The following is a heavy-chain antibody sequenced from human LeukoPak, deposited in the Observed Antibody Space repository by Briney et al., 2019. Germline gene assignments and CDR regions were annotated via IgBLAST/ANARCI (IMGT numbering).Heavy chain of an antibody. V-gene: IGHV1-18*01. D-gene: IGHD2-8*02. CDR2: ISTYNGNT. CDR3: ARDVGDTGNPYFFDY. Sequence: ASVKVSCKASGYTFTSYGISWVRQAPGQGLEWMGWISTYNGNTNYAQNLQGRVTMTTDTSTSTAYMELRSLRSDDTAVYYCARDVGDTGNPYFFDYWGQGTLVTVSS. CDR1: GYTFTSYG. J-gene: IGHJ4*02.